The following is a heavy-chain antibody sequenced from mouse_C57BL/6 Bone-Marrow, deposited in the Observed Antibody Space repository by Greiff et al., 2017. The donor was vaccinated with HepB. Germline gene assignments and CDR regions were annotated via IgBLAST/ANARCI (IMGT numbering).Heavy chain of an antibody. V-gene: IGHV14-2*01. J-gene: IGHJ1*03. CDR2: IDPEDGEN. CDR1: GFNIKDYY. CDR3: ARYYGSSYRYFDV. D-gene: IGHD1-1*01. Sequence: EVQLQQSGAELVKPGASVKLSCTASGFNIKDYYMHWVKQRTEQGLEWIGRIDPEDGENKYAPKFQGKATITADTSSNTAYLQLSSLTSEDTAVYYCARYYGSSYRYFDVWGTGTTVTVSS.